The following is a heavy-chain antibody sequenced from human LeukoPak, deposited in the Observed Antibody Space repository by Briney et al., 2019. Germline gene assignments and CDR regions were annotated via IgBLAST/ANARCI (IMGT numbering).Heavy chain of an antibody. J-gene: IGHJ6*04. V-gene: IGHV4-59*01. CDR3: ARDQGPYYYDSRHYYYGMDV. CDR1: GGSISSYY. D-gene: IGHD3-22*01. Sequence: SETLSLTCTVSGGSISSYYWSWIRQPPGKGLEWIGYIYDSGSTNYNPSLKSRVTISVDTSKNQFSLKLSSVTAADTAVYYCARDQGPYYYDSRHYYYGMDVWGEGNTVTVSS. CDR2: IYDSGST.